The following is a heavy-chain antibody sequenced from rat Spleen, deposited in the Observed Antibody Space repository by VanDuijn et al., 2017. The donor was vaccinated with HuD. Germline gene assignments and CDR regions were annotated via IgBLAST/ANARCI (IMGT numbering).Heavy chain of an antibody. CDR1: DYSITSNY. Sequence: EVQLQESGPGLVKPSQSLSLTCSVTDYSITSNYWGWIRKFTGNKMEWMEYISYSGSTSYNPSLKSRISITRDTSKNQFFLQFNSVTTEDTATYYCARSEGTHYYLPFADWGQGTLVTVSS. V-gene: IGHV3-1*01. J-gene: IGHJ3*01. CDR3: ARSEGTHYYLPFAD. D-gene: IGHD1-6*01. CDR2: ISYSGST.